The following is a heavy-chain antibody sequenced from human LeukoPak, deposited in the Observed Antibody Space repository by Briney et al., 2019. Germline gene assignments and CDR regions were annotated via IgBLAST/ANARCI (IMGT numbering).Heavy chain of an antibody. J-gene: IGHJ4*02. Sequence: PGGSLRLSCAASGFSVSGNSMIWVRQAPGKGLEWVSSISSSSSRIYYADSVRGRFTIFRDNTKNSLYLQMTSLRAEDTAMYYCTRKTVYSFDYWGQETRVTVSS. V-gene: IGHV3-48*04. CDR2: ISSSSSRI. CDR1: GFSVSGNS. CDR3: TRKTVYSFDY. D-gene: IGHD2-21*01.